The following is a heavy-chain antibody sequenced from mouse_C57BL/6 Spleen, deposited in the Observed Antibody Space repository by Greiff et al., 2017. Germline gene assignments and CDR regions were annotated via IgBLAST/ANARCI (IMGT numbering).Heavy chain of an antibody. CDR1: GYSFTDYN. J-gene: IGHJ2*01. CDR3: AGRDGSGYFDY. V-gene: IGHV1-39*01. D-gene: IGHD3-2*02. CDR2: INPNYGTT. Sequence: VQLKQSGPELVKPGASVKISCKASGYSFTDYNMNWVKQSNGKSLEWIGVINPNYGTTSYNQKFKGKATLTVDKSSSTAYMQLNSLTSEESAVYYCAGRDGSGYFDYWGQGTTLTVSS.